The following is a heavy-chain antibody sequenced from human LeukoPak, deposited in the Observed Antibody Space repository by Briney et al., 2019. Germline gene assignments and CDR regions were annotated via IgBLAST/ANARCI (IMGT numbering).Heavy chain of an antibody. J-gene: IGHJ4*02. CDR1: GGSFSGYY. D-gene: IGHD3-9*01. Sequence: PSETPSLTCADYGGSFSGYYWSWICQPPGKGLEWIGEINHSGSTNYNPSLKSRVTISVHTSKNQFSLKLSSVTAADTAVYYCARGYYDILTGPVLPGYWGQGTLVTVSS. V-gene: IGHV4-34*01. CDR3: ARGYYDILTGPVLPGY. CDR2: INHSGST.